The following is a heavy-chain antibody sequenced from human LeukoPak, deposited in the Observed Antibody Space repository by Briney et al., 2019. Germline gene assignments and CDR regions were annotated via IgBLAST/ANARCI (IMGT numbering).Heavy chain of an antibody. J-gene: IGHJ4*02. Sequence: GGSLRLSCAASGLTFRSYGMHWVRQAPGKGLEWVAVIWYDGSNKYYADSVQGRFTISRDNSKNTLYLQMDSLRVEDTAVYYYAATGGVAVAGSPFDYWGQGTLVTVSS. V-gene: IGHV3-33*01. CDR3: AATGGVAVAGSPFDY. D-gene: IGHD6-19*01. CDR2: IWYDGSNK. CDR1: GLTFRSYG.